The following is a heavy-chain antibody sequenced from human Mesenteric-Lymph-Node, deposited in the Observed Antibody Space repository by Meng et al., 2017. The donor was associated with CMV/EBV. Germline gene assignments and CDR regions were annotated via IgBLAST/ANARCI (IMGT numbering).Heavy chain of an antibody. J-gene: IGHJ4*02. CDR3: ARGRYFDKFDY. Sequence: GGSLRLSCEASGFTFTNFAMAWVRQAPGKGLEWVSGIGISDGSTYYADSVRGRFTISRDNSKNTLYLQMNSLRAEDTAVYYCARGRYFDKFDYWGQGTLVTVSS. CDR2: IGISDGST. V-gene: IGHV3-23*01. CDR1: GFTFTNFA. D-gene: IGHD3-9*01.